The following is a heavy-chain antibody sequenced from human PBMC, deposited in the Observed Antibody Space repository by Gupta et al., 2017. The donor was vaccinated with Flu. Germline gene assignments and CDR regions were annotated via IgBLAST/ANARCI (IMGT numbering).Heavy chain of an antibody. V-gene: IGHV3-23*01. CDR2: ISVRGDST. CDR1: GFTFTSYA. Sequence: EMELLESGGDLVQPGGSLRLSCAASGFTFTSYAMSCVRQAPGKGLEWVSVISVRGDSTDYADSVKGRFTISRDNSKNTLYLQMNSLRAEDTAIYYCANAGFNRDIVVAWGQGTLVTVS. CDR3: ANAGFNRDIVVA. J-gene: IGHJ5*02. D-gene: IGHD2-15*01.